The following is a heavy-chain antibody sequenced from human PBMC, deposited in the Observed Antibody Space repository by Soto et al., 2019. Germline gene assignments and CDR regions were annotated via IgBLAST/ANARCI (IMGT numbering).Heavy chain of an antibody. V-gene: IGHV1-2*02. Sequence: RASVKVSCKASGYTFTGYYMHWVRQAPGQGLEWMGWINPNSGGTNYAQKFQGRVTMTRDTSISTAYMELSRLRSDDTAVYYCARGTVATIYYYYGMDVWGQGTTVTVSS. CDR1: GYTFTGYY. CDR2: INPNSGGT. D-gene: IGHD5-12*01. J-gene: IGHJ6*02. CDR3: ARGTVATIYYYYGMDV.